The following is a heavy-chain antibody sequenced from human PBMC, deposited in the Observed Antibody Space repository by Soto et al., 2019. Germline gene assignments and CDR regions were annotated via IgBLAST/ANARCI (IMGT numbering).Heavy chain of an antibody. V-gene: IGHV1-18*04. CDR3: ARAPGAVVVPAAIPLDP. J-gene: IGHJ5*02. Sequence: GASVKVSCKASGYTFTSYGISWVRQAPGQGLEWMGWISAYNGNTNYAQKLQGRVTMTTDTSTSTAYMELRSLRSDDTAVYYCARAPGAVVVPAAIPLDPWGQGTLVTVSS. D-gene: IGHD2-2*01. CDR2: ISAYNGNT. CDR1: GYTFTSYG.